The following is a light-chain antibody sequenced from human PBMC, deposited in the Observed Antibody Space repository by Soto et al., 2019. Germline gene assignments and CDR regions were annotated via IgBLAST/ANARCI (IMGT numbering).Light chain of an antibody. J-gene: IGKJ4*01. CDR3: QQYGSSSPLT. Sequence: EIVLTQSPGTLSLSPGERATLSCRASQSVSSTYLAWYQQKPGQAPRLLIYGASSRATGIPDRFSGSGSGTDFTLTINRLEPEDFAVYYCQQYGSSSPLTFGGGTKVDIK. V-gene: IGKV3-20*01. CDR2: GAS. CDR1: QSVSSTY.